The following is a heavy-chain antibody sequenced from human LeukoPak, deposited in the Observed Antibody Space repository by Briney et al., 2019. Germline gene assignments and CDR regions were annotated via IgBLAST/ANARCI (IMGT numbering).Heavy chain of an antibody. CDR3: ARVAYDYVWGSPNWFDP. V-gene: IGHV4-39*07. D-gene: IGHD3-16*01. CDR1: GGSISSSNYY. CDR2: IYYSGST. J-gene: IGHJ5*02. Sequence: PSETLSLTCTVSGGSISSSNYYWGWIRQPPGKGLEWIGNIYYSGSTYYYPSLKSRVTISVDTSKNQFSLKLSSVTAADTAVYYCARVAYDYVWGSPNWFDPWGQGTLVTVSS.